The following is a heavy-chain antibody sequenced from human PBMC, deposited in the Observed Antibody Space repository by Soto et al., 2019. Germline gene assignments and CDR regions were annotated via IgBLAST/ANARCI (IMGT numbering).Heavy chain of an antibody. D-gene: IGHD2-8*02. V-gene: IGHV1-2*02. J-gene: IGHJ5*02. CDR1: GYTFISYY. Sequence: GXSVKVSCKGSGYTFISYYVHWVRQAPGQGLEWMGWINPNNGDTDYAQKFQGRVTMTRDTSIRTAYLELRSLISDDTAVYYCARGKDIVLPGPNWFDTWGQGTLVTVSS. CDR3: ARGKDIVLPGPNWFDT. CDR2: INPNNGDT.